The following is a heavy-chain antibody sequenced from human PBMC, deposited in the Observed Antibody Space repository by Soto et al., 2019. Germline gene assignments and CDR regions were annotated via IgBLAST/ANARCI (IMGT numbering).Heavy chain of an antibody. CDR1: GYTFTSYG. J-gene: IGHJ5*02. CDR3: AREPSRQWLAAGYNWFDP. CDR2: ISAYNGNT. Sequence: ASVKVSCKASGYTFTSYGISWVRQAPGQGLEWMGWISAYNGNTNYAQKLQGRVTMTTDTSTSTAYMELRSLRSDDTAVYYCAREPSRQWLAAGYNWFDPWGQGTLVTVSS. D-gene: IGHD6-19*01. V-gene: IGHV1-18*01.